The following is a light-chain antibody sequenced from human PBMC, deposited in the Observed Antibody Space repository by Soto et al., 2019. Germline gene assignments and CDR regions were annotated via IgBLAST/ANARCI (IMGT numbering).Light chain of an antibody. CDR3: QQYDYSRT. CDR1: QSVAAS. Sequence: IQMTQSPSTLSASVGDSVTITCRASQSVAASLAWYQQKPGEAPKLLIYDVSNLETGVPSRFSGSGSGTEFSLTIRSLQPDDFASYYCQQYDYSRTFGQGTKVEIK. J-gene: IGKJ1*01. CDR2: DVS. V-gene: IGKV1-5*01.